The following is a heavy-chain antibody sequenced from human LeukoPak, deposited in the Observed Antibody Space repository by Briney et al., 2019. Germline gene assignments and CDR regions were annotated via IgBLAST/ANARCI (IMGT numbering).Heavy chain of an antibody. D-gene: IGHD2-15*01. CDR2: IYYSGST. J-gene: IGHJ3*02. CDR3: ARDLHIYCSGGSCYDAFDI. CDR1: GGPISSYY. V-gene: IGHV4-59*01. Sequence: SETLSLTCTVSGGPISSYYWSWIRQPPGKGLEWIGYIYYSGSTNYNPSLKSRVTISVDTSKNQFSLKLSSVTAADTAVYYCARDLHIYCSGGSCYDAFDIWGQGTMVTVSS.